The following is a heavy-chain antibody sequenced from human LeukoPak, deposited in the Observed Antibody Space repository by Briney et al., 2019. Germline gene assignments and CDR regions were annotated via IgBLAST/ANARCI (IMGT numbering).Heavy chain of an antibody. CDR1: GGSFSGYY. D-gene: IGHD3-22*01. CDR3: ARVRPSYYYDSSGTYAFDI. Sequence: PSETLSLTCAVYGGSFSGYYWSWIRQPPGKGLEWIGEINHSGSTNYNPSLKSRVTISVDTSKNQFSLKLSSVTAADTAVYYCARVRPSYYYDSSGTYAFDIWGQGTMVTVSS. V-gene: IGHV4-34*01. J-gene: IGHJ3*02. CDR2: INHSGST.